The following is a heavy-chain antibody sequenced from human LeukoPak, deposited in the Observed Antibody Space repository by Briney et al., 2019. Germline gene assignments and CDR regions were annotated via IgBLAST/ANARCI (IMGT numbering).Heavy chain of an antibody. CDR1: GGSISSYY. V-gene: IGHV4-59*01. Sequence: SETLSLTCTVSGGSISSYYWSWIRQPPGKGLEWIGYIYYSGSINYNPSLKSRVTISVDTSKNQFSLKLSSVTAADTAVYYCASGGYYTPHYFDYWGQGTLVTVSS. J-gene: IGHJ4*02. CDR3: ASGGYYTPHYFDY. D-gene: IGHD3-3*01. CDR2: IYYSGSI.